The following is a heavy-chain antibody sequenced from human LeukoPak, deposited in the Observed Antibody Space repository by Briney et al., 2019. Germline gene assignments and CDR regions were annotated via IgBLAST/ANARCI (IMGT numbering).Heavy chain of an antibody. CDR3: ARGPRYYDILTGYVVGYFQH. CDR1: GGSFRGYY. J-gene: IGHJ1*01. Sequence: PSETLSLTCAVYGGSFRGYYWSWIRQPPGKGLEWIGEINHSGSTNYNPSLKIRVTISVDTSKNQFSLKLSSVTAADTAVYYCARGPRYYDILTGYVVGYFQHWGQGTLVTVSS. V-gene: IGHV4-34*01. D-gene: IGHD3-9*01. CDR2: INHSGST.